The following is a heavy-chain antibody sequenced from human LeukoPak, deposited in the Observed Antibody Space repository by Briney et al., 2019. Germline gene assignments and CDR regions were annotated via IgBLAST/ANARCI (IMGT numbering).Heavy chain of an antibody. Sequence: PGGSLRLSCAASGFTFDDYAMHWVRQAPGKGLEWVSGISWNSGSIGYADSVKGRFTISRDNAKNSLYLQMNSLRAEDTALYYCAKGLQWLVYYFDYWGQGTLVTVSS. CDR2: ISWNSGSI. J-gene: IGHJ4*02. CDR1: GFTFDDYA. V-gene: IGHV3-9*01. D-gene: IGHD6-19*01. CDR3: AKGLQWLVYYFDY.